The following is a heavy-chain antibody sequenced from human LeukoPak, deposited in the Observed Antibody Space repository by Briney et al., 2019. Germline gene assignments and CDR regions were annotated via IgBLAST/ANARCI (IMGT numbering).Heavy chain of an antibody. CDR1: GGSISSHY. V-gene: IGHV4-4*07. J-gene: IGHJ4*02. CDR3: ALLYGSGSWEFDY. Sequence: SETLSLTCIVSGGSISSHYWSWIRQPAGKGLEWIGRIYSSGSSDYNPSLKSRVTISVDTSKNQFSLKLSSVTAADTAVYYCALLYGSGSWEFDYWGQGTLVTVSS. D-gene: IGHD3-10*01. CDR2: IYSSGSS.